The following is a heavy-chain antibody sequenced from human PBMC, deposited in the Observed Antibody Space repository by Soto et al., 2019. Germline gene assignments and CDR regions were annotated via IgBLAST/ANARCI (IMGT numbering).Heavy chain of an antibody. Sequence: QVQLVQSGAEVKKPGSSVKVSCKASGGTFSSYAISWVRQAPGQGLEWMGGIIPIFGTANYAQKFQGRVTITEDECTSTAYMELSSLRSEDTAVYDCAGVRFGWNYVFYCMDCWGHGTTVTVSS. CDR3: AGVRFGWNYVFYCMDC. J-gene: IGHJ6*02. D-gene: IGHD1-7*01. V-gene: IGHV1-69*01. CDR1: GGTFSSYA. CDR2: IIPIFGTA.